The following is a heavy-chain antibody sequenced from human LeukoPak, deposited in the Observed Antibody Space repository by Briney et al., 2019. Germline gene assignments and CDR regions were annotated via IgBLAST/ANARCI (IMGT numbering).Heavy chain of an antibody. V-gene: IGHV1-2*02. J-gene: IGHJ4*02. Sequence: ASVKLSCKASGYTFTGYYMHWVRQAPGQGLEWMGWINPNSGGTNYAQKFQGRVTMTRDTSISTAYMELSRLRSDDTAVYYCARDSAATVVSFDYWGQGTLVTVSS. CDR3: ARDSAATVVSFDY. CDR2: INPNSGGT. D-gene: IGHD4-23*01. CDR1: GYTFTGYY.